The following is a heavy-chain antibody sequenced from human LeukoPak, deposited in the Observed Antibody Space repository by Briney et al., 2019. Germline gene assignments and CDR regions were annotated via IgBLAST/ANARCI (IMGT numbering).Heavy chain of an antibody. CDR2: IYYSGST. V-gene: IGHV4-39*01. J-gene: IGHJ3*02. CDR3: AIAPPILEWLLDAFDI. D-gene: IGHD3-3*01. Sequence: SETLSLTCTVSGGSISSSSYYWGWIRQPPGKGLEWIGSIYYSGSTYYNPSLKSRVTISVDTSKNQFSLKLSSVTAADTAVYYCAIAPPILEWLLDAFDIWGQGTMVTVSS. CDR1: GGSISSSSYY.